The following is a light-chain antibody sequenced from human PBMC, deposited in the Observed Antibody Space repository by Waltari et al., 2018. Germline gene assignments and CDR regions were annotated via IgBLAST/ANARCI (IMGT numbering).Light chain of an antibody. CDR3: SSYTTSGTLV. V-gene: IGLV2-14*03. Sequence: QSALTQPVSVSGSLGQSITISCPGSRSDIGAYDSVSWYQQHPGRATTLMIFHVTERPSGISNRFSGSKSGNTASLTISGLQTEDEADYYCSSYTTSGTLVFGGGTKLTIL. J-gene: IGLJ2*01. CDR2: HVT. CDR1: RSDIGAYDS.